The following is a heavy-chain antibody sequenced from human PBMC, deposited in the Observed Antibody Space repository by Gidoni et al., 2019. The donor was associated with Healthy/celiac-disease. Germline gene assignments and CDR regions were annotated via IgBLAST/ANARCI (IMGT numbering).Heavy chain of an antibody. Sequence: QVQLVESGGGVVQRGRSLRRSCAASGFTFSSYGMHWVRQAPGKGLEWVAVISYDGSNKYYADSVKGRFTISRDNSKNTLYLQMNSLRAEDTAVYYCARREDYGDYVPVGDYWGQGTLVTVSS. D-gene: IGHD4-17*01. CDR3: ARREDYGDYVPVGDY. CDR2: ISYDGSNK. CDR1: GFTFSSYG. V-gene: IGHV3-30*03. J-gene: IGHJ4*02.